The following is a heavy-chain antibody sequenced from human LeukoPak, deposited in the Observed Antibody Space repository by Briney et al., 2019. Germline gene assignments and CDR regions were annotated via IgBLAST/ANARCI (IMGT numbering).Heavy chain of an antibody. Sequence: SETLSLTCTVSGGSISSSSYYWGWIRQPPGKGLEWIGSIYYSGSTYYNPSLKSRVTISVDTSKNQFSLKLSSVTAADTAVYYCAREGGFGPWGQGTLVTVSS. D-gene: IGHD3-16*01. V-gene: IGHV4-39*02. CDR3: AREGGFGP. J-gene: IGHJ5*02. CDR1: GGSISSSSYY. CDR2: IYYSGST.